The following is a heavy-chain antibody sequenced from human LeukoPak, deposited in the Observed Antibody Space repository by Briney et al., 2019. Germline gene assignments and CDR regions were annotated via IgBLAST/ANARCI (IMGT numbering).Heavy chain of an antibody. Sequence: SETLSLTCTVSGGSINNHHLTWIRQPAGKGLEWIGRIFTSGRTIYNPSLKSRVTITLDTSKSLLSLRLNSVTAADTAVYYCARGSSGLDPWGQGTLVTVSS. CDR1: GGSINNHH. CDR2: IFTSGRT. D-gene: IGHD6-25*01. V-gene: IGHV4-4*07. CDR3: ARGSSGLDP. J-gene: IGHJ5*02.